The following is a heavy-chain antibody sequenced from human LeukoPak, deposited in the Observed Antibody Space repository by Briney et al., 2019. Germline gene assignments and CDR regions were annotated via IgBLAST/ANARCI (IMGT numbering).Heavy chain of an antibody. CDR2: ISGSGGST. CDR1: GFTFGDYA. J-gene: IGHJ4*02. V-gene: IGHV3-23*01. D-gene: IGHD3-22*01. Sequence: HPGGSLRLSCTASGFTFGDYAMSWVRQAPGKGLEWVSAISGSGGSTYYADSVKGRFTISRDNSKNTLYLQMNSLRAEDTAVYYCAKGNVVVITTDYWGQGTLVTVSS. CDR3: AKGNVVVITTDY.